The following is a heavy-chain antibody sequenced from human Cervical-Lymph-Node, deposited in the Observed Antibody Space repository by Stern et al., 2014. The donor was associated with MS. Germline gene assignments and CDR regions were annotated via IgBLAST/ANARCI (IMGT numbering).Heavy chain of an antibody. CDR2: IHPRSGNT. J-gene: IGHJ4*02. V-gene: IGHV1-2*06. CDR1: GYPFTVPHY. Sequence: VQLVQSVAEVKQPGASVNVSCQASGYPFTVPHYIHWVRQPPGQGVEWMGRIHPRSGNTHYAQKFQGRVAMTRDASIGTAYMDLNRLTSDDTAVYYCATNILTGYKDLVNSWGQGTLLTVSS. CDR3: ATNILTGYKDLVNS. D-gene: IGHD3-9*01.